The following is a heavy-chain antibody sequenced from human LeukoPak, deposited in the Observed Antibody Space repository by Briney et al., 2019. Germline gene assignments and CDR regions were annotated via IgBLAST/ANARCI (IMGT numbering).Heavy chain of an antibody. CDR3: ARAASGYSSGWYAVY. Sequence: SVKVSCKASGGTFSSYAISWVRQAPGQGLEWMGGTIPIFGTANYAQKFQGRATITADESTSTAYMELSSLRSEDTAVYYCARAASGYSSGWYAVYWGQGTLVTVSS. CDR1: GGTFSSYA. V-gene: IGHV1-69*13. CDR2: TIPIFGTA. D-gene: IGHD6-19*01. J-gene: IGHJ4*02.